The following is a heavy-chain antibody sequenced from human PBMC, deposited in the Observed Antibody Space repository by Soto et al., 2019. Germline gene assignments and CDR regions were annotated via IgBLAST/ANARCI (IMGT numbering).Heavy chain of an antibody. Sequence: VKVSCKASGYTFTDSAIHWVRQAPGQSLELLGWIAPGNGNTKYSQKFQGRVTITRDTSATTAYMELSSLRSDDTAIYYCARALDFWSGYLSDWGQGTLVTVSS. J-gene: IGHJ4*02. V-gene: IGHV1-3*01. CDR3: ARALDFWSGYLSD. CDR1: GYTFTDSA. CDR2: IAPGNGNT. D-gene: IGHD3-3*01.